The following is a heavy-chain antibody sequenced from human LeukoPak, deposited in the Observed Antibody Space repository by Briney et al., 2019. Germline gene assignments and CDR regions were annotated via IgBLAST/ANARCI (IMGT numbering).Heavy chain of an antibody. CDR2: INHSGST. V-gene: IGHV4-34*01. Sequence: SETLSLTCAVYGGSFSGYYWSWIRQPPGKGLEWIGEINHSGSTNYNPYLKSRVTISVDTSKNQFSLKLSSVTAADTAVYYCARGWVGYYDFWSSNNWFDPWGQGTLVTVSS. D-gene: IGHD3-3*01. CDR1: GGSFSGYY. CDR3: ARGWVGYYDFWSSNNWFDP. J-gene: IGHJ5*02.